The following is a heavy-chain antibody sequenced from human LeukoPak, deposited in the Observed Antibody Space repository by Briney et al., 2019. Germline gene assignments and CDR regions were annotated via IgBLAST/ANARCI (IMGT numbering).Heavy chain of an antibody. CDR1: GGSFSGYY. J-gene: IGHJ4*02. CDR3: ARVAGDDY. D-gene: IGHD6-19*01. Sequence: ETLSLTCAVYGGSFSGYYWSWIRQPPGKGLEWVSSISSSSSYIYYADSVKGRFTISRDNTKNSLYLQMNSLRAEDTAVYYCARVAGDDYWGQGTLVTVSS. V-gene: IGHV3-21*01. CDR2: ISSSSSYI.